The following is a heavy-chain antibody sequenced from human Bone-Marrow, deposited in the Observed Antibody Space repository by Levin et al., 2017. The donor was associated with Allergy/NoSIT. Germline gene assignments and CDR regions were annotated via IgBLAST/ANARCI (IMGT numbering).Heavy chain of an antibody. Sequence: SLKISCTTSGFTFDDYAFHWVRQARGKGPEWLSGITWNSRRIDYAESVKGRFTISRDNAKNSLYLQMDSLRSEDTALYFCAKAKWELSSLDGFDLWGQGTMVTVSS. J-gene: IGHJ3*01. D-gene: IGHD4-23*01. CDR2: ITWNSRRI. CDR3: AKAKWELSSLDGFDL. CDR1: GFTFDDYA. V-gene: IGHV3-9*01.